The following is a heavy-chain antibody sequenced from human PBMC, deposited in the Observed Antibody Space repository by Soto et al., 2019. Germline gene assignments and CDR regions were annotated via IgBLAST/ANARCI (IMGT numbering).Heavy chain of an antibody. CDR3: ARGYQPLDV. V-gene: IGHV1-3*01. D-gene: IGHD2-2*01. CDR2: INAGNGNT. Sequence: QVQLVQSGAEVKKPGASVKVSCKASGYTFTSYAMHWVRQAPGQRLEWMGWINAGNGNTKYSRKFQGRVTITRDTSASTAYMELSSLRSEDTAVYYCARGYQPLDVWGQGTTVTVSS. CDR1: GYTFTSYA. J-gene: IGHJ6*02.